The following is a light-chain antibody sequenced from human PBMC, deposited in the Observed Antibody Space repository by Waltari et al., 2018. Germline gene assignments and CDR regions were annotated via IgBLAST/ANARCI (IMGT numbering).Light chain of an antibody. CDR1: RSKLGAGYD. V-gene: IGLV1-40*01. CDR3: QSYDSGQWV. CDR2: HND. Sequence: QSALPQPPSASGAPGQRVTISCPGSRSKLGAGYDVHWYQQFSGTAPKLLIYHNDNRPSGVPDRFSGSRSGTSASLAITGLQTDDEAEYFCQSYDSGQWVFGGGTKLTVL. J-gene: IGLJ2*01.